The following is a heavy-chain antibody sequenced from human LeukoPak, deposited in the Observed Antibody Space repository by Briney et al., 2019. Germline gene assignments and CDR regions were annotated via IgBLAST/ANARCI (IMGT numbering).Heavy chain of an antibody. CDR2: IYYSGST. CDR3: AGMLFCGEPFDP. D-gene: IGHD2-21*01. Sequence: SETLSLTCTVSGGSISSSNYYWGWIRQPPGKGLEWIGSIYYSGSTYLNPSLKSRVTISVDTSKNQFSLRVSSVTAADTAVYYCAGMLFCGEPFDPWGQGTLVTVSS. J-gene: IGHJ5*02. V-gene: IGHV4-39*07. CDR1: GGSISSSNYY.